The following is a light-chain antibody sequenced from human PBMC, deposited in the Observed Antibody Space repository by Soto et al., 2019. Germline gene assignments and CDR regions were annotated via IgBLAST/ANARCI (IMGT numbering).Light chain of an antibody. CDR3: QQYGSTPVT. CDR1: QSFNFNY. J-gene: IGKJ1*01. Sequence: EIVLTQSPGTLSLSPGERATLSCRASQSFNFNYLTWYQQKSGQAPRLLIYGASSRAPGIPDRFSGSGSGTDFTLTISRLEPEDFAVYSCQQYGSTPVTFGQGTKVEI. V-gene: IGKV3-20*01. CDR2: GAS.